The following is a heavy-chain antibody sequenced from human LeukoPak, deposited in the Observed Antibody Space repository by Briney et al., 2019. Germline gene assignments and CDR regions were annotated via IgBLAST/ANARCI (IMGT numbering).Heavy chain of an antibody. CDR3: ASERFLEWLQDFDS. CDR2: IYYSGST. J-gene: IGHJ4*02. CDR1: GGSISSYY. Sequence: PSETLSLTCTVSGGSISSYYWSWIRQPPGKGLEWIGYIYYSGSTNYNPSLKSRVTISVDTSKNQFSLKLSSVTAADTAVYYCASERFLEWLQDFDSWGQGTLVTVSS. D-gene: IGHD3-3*01. V-gene: IGHV4-59*08.